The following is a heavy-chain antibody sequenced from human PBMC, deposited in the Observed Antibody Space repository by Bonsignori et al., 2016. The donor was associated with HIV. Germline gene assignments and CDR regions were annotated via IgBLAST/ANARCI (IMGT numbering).Heavy chain of an antibody. Sequence: ASVKVSCKASGYTFTNYGVSWVRQAPGQGLQWMGWISAYNGDKKYAQNLQGRVTMTTDASTSTAYMELMSLRSDDTAVYYCARALATSDFDWLPEGYWGQGTRVTVSS. D-gene: IGHD3-9*01. CDR1: GYTFTNYG. CDR3: ARALATSDFDWLPEGY. V-gene: IGHV1-18*01. J-gene: IGHJ4*02. CDR2: ISAYNGDK.